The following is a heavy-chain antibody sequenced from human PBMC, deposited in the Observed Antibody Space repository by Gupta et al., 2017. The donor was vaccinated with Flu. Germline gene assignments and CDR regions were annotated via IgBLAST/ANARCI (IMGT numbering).Heavy chain of an antibody. D-gene: IGHD6-19*01. CDR2: ISPRGDST. J-gene: IGHJ4*02. CDR3: VRAATDQWFDY. V-gene: IGHV1-46*01. Sequence: EWMGIISPRGDSTTYAQKFQGRVTMTKDTSTSTLYMELHNLRSEDTAVFYCVRAATDQWFDYWGQGTLVTVSS.